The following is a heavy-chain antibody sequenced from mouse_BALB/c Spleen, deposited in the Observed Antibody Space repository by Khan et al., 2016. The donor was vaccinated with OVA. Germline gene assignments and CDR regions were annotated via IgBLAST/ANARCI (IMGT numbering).Heavy chain of an antibody. D-gene: IGHD1-1*01. Sequence: EVELVESGGGFVKPGGSLKLSCAASGFTFSNYGLSWVRQTPEKSLEWVATISSGGSFTYYPDSVKGRFTISRDNAENTLYLQMSSLRSEDTAMYYGARTSGYYGSGYFDYWGQGTTLTVSS. CDR2: ISSGGSFT. J-gene: IGHJ2*01. CDR3: ARTSGYYGSGYFDY. V-gene: IGHV5-9-3*01. CDR1: GFTFSNYG.